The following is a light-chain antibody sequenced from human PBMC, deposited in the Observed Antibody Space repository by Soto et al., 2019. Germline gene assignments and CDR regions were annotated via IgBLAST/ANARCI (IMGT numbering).Light chain of an antibody. V-gene: IGLV2-14*03. CDR2: EVS. CDR1: SSDIGAYDL. Sequence: QSVLTQPASVSGSPGQSITISCSGTSSDIGAYDLVSWYQQHPGRAPKLIIYEVSHRFSGLSYRFSCSKSGNTASLTISGRQAEGEGDYYCTSFAPAIIDVFGSGTKVTVL. CDR3: TSFAPAIIDV. J-gene: IGLJ1*01.